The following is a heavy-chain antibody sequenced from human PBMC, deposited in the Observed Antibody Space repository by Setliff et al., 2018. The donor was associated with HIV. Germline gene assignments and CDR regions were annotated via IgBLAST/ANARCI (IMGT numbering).Heavy chain of an antibody. CDR3: ARSGRIAVAGTMYY. J-gene: IGHJ4*02. Sequence: ASVKVSCKASGYTFTSYTMNWVRQAPGQGLQWMGWINTNTGNPTYAQGFTGRFVFSLDTSVSTAYLQISSLKAEDTAVYYCARSGRIAVAGTMYYWGQGTLVTVSS. D-gene: IGHD6-19*01. CDR1: GYTFTSYT. V-gene: IGHV7-4-1*02. CDR2: INTNTGNP.